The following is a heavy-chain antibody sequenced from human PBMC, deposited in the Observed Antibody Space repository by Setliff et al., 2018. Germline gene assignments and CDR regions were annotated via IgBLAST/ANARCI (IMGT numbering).Heavy chain of an antibody. J-gene: IGHJ4*02. CDR1: GFTLSTYA. CDR3: AKGGSTSCYTEADY. V-gene: IGHV3-23*01. D-gene: IGHD2-2*02. CDR2: ISYRGGST. Sequence: GGSLRLSCVASGFTLSTYAMSWVRQAPGKGLEWVSVISYRGGSTYYADSVKGRFTISRDNSKNTLYLQMLSLRAEDTAVYYCAKGGSTSCYTEADYWGQGTLVTVSS.